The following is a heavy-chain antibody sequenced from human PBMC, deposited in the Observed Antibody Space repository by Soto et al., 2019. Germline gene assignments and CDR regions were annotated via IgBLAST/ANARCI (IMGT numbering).Heavy chain of an antibody. CDR2: IIPIFGTA. CDR3: ARDQNASVTAAIWGTFYYYGMDV. V-gene: IGHV1-69*13. CDR1: GGTFSSYA. D-gene: IGHD2-2*01. J-gene: IGHJ6*02. Sequence: SVKVSCKASGGTFSSYAISWVRQAPGQGLEWMGGIIPIFGTANYAQKFQGRVTITADESTSTAYMELSSLRSEDTAVYYCARDQNASVTAAIWGTFYYYGMDVWCQGTTVTVSS.